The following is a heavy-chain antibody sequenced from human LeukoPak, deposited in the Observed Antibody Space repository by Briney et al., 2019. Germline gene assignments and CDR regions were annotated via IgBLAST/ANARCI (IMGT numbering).Heavy chain of an antibody. CDR2: INPSGGST. CDR3: ARGSSHYYGSGSYYNAESDWCDP. V-gene: IGHV1-46*01. CDR1: AYTFTSYY. D-gene: IGHD3-10*01. J-gene: IGHJ5*02. Sequence: ASMKVSSKVSAYTFTSYYLHCVRHLHEGLLEWMGIINPSGGSTTYAQKFQGRVTMTREMSTRTDYMELSRLRSEDTAVYYCARGSSHYYGSGSYYNAESDWCDPWGQGTLFTVSS.